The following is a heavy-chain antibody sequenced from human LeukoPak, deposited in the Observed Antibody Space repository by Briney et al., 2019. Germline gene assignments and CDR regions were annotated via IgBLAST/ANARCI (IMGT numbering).Heavy chain of an antibody. CDR1: GGSISSHY. CDR2: IYYSGST. CDR3: ARVAVAGTEGYYFDY. Sequence: SETLSLTCTVSGGSISSHYWSWIRQPPGKGLEWIGYIYYSGSTNYNPSLKSRVTISVDTSKNQFSLKLSSVTAADTAVYYCARVAVAGTEGYYFDYWGQGTLVTVSS. D-gene: IGHD6-19*01. J-gene: IGHJ4*02. V-gene: IGHV4-59*11.